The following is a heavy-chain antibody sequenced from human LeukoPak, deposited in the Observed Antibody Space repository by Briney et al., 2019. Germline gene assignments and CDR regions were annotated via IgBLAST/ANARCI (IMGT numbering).Heavy chain of an antibody. CDR1: GGSISSYY. V-gene: IGHV4-59*01. Sequence: PSETLSLTCTVSGGSISSYYWSWIRQPPGKGLEWIGYIYYSGSTNYNPSLKSRVTISVDTSKNQFSLKLSSVTAADTAVYYCARRGVEMATISAFDIWGQGTMVTVSS. D-gene: IGHD5-24*01. CDR2: IYYSGST. CDR3: ARRGVEMATISAFDI. J-gene: IGHJ3*02.